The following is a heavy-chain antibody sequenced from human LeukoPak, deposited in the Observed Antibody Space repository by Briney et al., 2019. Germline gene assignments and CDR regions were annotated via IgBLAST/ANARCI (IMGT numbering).Heavy chain of an antibody. J-gene: IGHJ5*02. CDR1: GFPFTNYA. D-gene: IGHD1-14*01. CDR2: VSGSGGAT. Sequence: GGSLRLSCAVSGFPFTNYAMSWVRQAPGKGLGWVAAVSGSGGATYYVDSVKGRFTISRDNSKNTLYLEMNSLRAEDTALYYCTKSNREFDPWGQGTLVTVSS. V-gene: IGHV3-23*01. CDR3: TKSNREFDP.